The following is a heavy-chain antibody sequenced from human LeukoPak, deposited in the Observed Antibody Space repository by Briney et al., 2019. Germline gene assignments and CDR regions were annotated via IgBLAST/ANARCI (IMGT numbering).Heavy chain of an antibody. CDR3: AREGHRGGFDY. CDR1: GFTFSSYA. V-gene: IGHV3-30-3*01. D-gene: IGHD1-14*01. J-gene: IGHJ4*02. Sequence: GGSLRLSCAASGFTFSSYAMHWVRQAPGKGLEWVAVISYGGSNKYYADSVKGRFTISRDNSKNTLYLQMNSLRAEDPAVYYCAREGHRGGFDYWGQGTLVTVSS. CDR2: ISYGGSNK.